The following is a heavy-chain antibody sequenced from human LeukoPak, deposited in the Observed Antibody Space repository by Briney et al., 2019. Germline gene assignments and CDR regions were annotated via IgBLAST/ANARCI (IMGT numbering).Heavy chain of an antibody. V-gene: IGHV3-7*01. J-gene: IGHJ5*02. CDR2: IKQDGSEK. Sequence: GGSLRLSCAASGFTFSSYWMSWVRQAPGEGLEWVANIKQDGSEKYYVDSVKGRFTISRDNAKNSLYLQMNSLRAEDTAVYYCARVGGGYSSSWYGLGWFDPWGQGTLVTVSS. CDR1: GFTFSSYW. CDR3: ARVGGGYSSSWYGLGWFDP. D-gene: IGHD6-13*01.